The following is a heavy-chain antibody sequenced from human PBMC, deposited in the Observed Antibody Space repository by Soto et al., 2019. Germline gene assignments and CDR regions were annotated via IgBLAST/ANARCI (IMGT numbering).Heavy chain of an antibody. CDR2: IYSGGST. CDR3: ARKRTLTGSETGGFDI. D-gene: IGHD3-9*01. CDR1: GFTVSSNY. Sequence: GGSLRLSCAASGFTVSSNYMSWVRQAPGKGLEWVSVIYSGGSTYYADSVKGRFTISRDNSKNTLYLQMNSLRAEDTAFDYCARKRTLTGSETGGFDIWGQGTMVTVSS. J-gene: IGHJ3*02. V-gene: IGHV3-66*01.